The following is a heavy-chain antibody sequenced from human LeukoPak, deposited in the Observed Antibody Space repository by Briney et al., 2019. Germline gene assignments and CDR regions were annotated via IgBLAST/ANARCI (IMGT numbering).Heavy chain of an antibody. CDR2: INSDGSST. J-gene: IGHJ4*02. CDR3: ARVGATTGY. D-gene: IGHD1-26*01. V-gene: IGHV3-74*01. CDR1: GFTFTSHA. Sequence: GGSLRLSCAASGFTFTSHAMAWVRQAPGKGLVWVSRINSDGSSTSYADSVKGRFTISRDNAKNTLYLQMNSLRAEDTAVYYCARVGATTGYWGQGTLVTVSS.